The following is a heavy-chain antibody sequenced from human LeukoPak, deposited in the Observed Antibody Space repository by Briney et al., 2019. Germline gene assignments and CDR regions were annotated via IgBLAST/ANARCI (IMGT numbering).Heavy chain of an antibody. CDR3: ARGKYYYGSGRRGWFDP. CDR2: INHSGST. J-gene: IGHJ5*02. Sequence: PSEALSLTCAVYGESFSGYYWSGVRQPPGKGLEWVGEINHSGSTNYNPSLKSRVTISVDTSKNQFSLKLSSVTAADTAVYYCARGKYYYGSGRRGWFDPWGQGTLVTVSS. CDR1: GESFSGYY. D-gene: IGHD3-10*01. V-gene: IGHV4-34*01.